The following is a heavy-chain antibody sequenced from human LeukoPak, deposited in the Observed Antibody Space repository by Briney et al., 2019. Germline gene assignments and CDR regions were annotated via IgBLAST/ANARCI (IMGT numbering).Heavy chain of an antibody. V-gene: IGHV4-59*12. CDR1: SGSISKYY. Sequence: PSETLSLTCTVSSGSISKYYWSWIRQSPGKGLEWIGYIYYSGSTTYNPSLKSRVTKSVDMSKNQLSLKLSSVTAADTAVYYCARRFPWYFDLWGRGTLVTVSS. J-gene: IGHJ2*01. CDR3: ARRFPWYFDL. CDR2: IYYSGST.